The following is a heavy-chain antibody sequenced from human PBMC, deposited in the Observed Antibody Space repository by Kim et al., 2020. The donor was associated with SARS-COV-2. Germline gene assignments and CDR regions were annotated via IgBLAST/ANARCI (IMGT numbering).Heavy chain of an antibody. CDR2: IRSKAYGGTT. Sequence: GGSLRLSCTASGFTFGDYAMSWFRQAPGKGLEWVGFIRSKAYGGTTEYAASVKGRFTISRDDSKSIAYLQMNSLKTEDTAVYYCTRDLGSERIAADPEPYYYYYGMDVWGQGTTVTVSS. CDR3: TRDLGSERIAADPEPYYYYYGMDV. D-gene: IGHD6-13*01. J-gene: IGHJ6*02. V-gene: IGHV3-49*03. CDR1: GFTFGDYA.